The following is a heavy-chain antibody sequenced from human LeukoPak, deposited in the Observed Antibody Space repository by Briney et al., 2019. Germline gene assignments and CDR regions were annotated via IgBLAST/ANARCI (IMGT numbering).Heavy chain of an antibody. Sequence: SETLSLTCTVSGGSISSGTDYWGWIRQPPGAGLEWIVSIYYSGSTSYNPSLKSRVTISVDTSKNQFSLKLSSVTAADTAVYYCARGGNSYAPLDHWGQGTLVTVSS. CDR3: ARGGNSYAPLDH. D-gene: IGHD3-16*01. V-gene: IGHV4-39*01. CDR2: IYYSGST. CDR1: GGSISSGTDY. J-gene: IGHJ4*02.